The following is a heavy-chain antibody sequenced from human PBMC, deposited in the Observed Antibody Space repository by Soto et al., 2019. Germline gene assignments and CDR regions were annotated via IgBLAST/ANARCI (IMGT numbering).Heavy chain of an antibody. Sequence: SETRSLTCTVSGASIRSTDYYWSWIRQAPGKGLEWIGYVYYTGSTYYNPSLMSRLTISVDTSKNQFSLKLTSVTAAETAVYYCVRTAREGAVAPHWFDRWGQGTQVTVSS. CDR1: GASIRSTDYY. CDR3: VRTAREGAVAPHWFDR. CDR2: VYYTGST. D-gene: IGHD2-21*02. V-gene: IGHV4-30-4*01. J-gene: IGHJ5*02.